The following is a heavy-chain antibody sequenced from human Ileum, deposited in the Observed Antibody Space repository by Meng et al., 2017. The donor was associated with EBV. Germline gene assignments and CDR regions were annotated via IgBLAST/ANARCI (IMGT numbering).Heavy chain of an antibody. J-gene: IGHJ4*02. CDR1: GDSISSDIW. V-gene: IGHV4-4*02. D-gene: IGHD1-7*01. CDR3: GRDQGRELINH. CDR2: VYHRGDT. Sequence: QVRLQGSGPGLVKPSGTRALTCTVSGDSISSDIWWSWVRQPPGKGLEWIGEVYHRGDTNYNPSLKSRVDISVDKSKNQFYLSLFSVTAADTAVYYCGRDQGRELINHWGQGTLVTVSS.